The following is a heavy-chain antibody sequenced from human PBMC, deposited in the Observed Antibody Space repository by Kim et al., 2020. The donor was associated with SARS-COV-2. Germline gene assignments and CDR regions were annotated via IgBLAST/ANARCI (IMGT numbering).Heavy chain of an antibody. V-gene: IGHV4-59*13. J-gene: IGHJ4*02. D-gene: IGHD3-10*01. CDR1: GGSISSYY. Sequence: SETLSLTCTVSGGSISSYYWSWIRQPPGKGLEWIGYIYYSGSTNYNPSLKSRVTISVDTSKNQFSLKLSSVTAADTAVYYCVRSGSYYNFPLYYFDYWGQGPLVTVSS. CDR3: VRSGSYYNFPLYYFDY. CDR2: IYYSGST.